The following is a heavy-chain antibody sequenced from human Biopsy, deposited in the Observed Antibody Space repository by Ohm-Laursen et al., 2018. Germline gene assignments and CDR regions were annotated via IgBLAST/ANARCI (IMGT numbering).Heavy chain of an antibody. D-gene: IGHD3-22*01. CDR1: GDSISSYY. Sequence: GTLSLTCTVSGDSISSYYWSWIRQPPGKGLQWIGYVYYTGCTDYNPSLQSRVTISVDTSKNHFSLRLRSVTTADTAIYYCARDRGYYSDRTVPGYFDLWGRGTLVTVSS. V-gene: IGHV4-59*01. J-gene: IGHJ2*01. CDR2: VYYTGCT. CDR3: ARDRGYYSDRTVPGYFDL.